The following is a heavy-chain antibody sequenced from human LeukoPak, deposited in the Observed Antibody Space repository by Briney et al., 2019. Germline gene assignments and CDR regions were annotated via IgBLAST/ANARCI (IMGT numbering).Heavy chain of an antibody. CDR1: AGTFSSYA. CDR3: ARGSDSSSSPFDY. D-gene: IGHD6-6*01. J-gene: IGHJ4*02. Sequence: ASVKVSRKASAGTFSSYAISWVRQAPGQGLEWMGRIIPILGIANYAQKFQGRVTITADKSTSTAYMELSSLRSEDTAVYYCARGSDSSSSPFDYWGQGTLVTVSS. CDR2: IIPILGIA. V-gene: IGHV1-69*04.